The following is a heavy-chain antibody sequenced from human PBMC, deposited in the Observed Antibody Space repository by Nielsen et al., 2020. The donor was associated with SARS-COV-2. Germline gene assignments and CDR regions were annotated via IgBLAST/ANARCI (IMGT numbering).Heavy chain of an antibody. Sequence: SETLSLTCTVSGYSISSGYYWGWIRQPPGKGLEWIGSIYYSGSTYYNPSLKSRVTISVDTSKNQFSLKLSSVTAADTAVYYCARTLVGYSYGNGYYYYYYYMDVWGKGTTVTVSS. CDR3: ARTLVGYSYGNGYYYYYYYMDV. CDR2: IYYSGST. CDR1: GYSISSGYY. J-gene: IGHJ6*03. V-gene: IGHV4-38-2*02. D-gene: IGHD5-18*01.